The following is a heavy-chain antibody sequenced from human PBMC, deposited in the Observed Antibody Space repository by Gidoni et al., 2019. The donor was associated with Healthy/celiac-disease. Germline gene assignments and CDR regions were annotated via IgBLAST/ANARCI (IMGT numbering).Heavy chain of an antibody. Sequence: EVQLLESGGGLVQPGGSLRLSCAASGFTFSSYAMSWVRQAPGKGLEWVSAISGSGGSTYYADSVKSRFTISRDNSKNTLYLQMNSLRAEDTAVYYCAANYDILTGPPIPWGQGTLVTVSS. CDR1: GFTFSSYA. D-gene: IGHD3-9*01. CDR3: AANYDILTGPPIP. CDR2: ISGSGGST. V-gene: IGHV3-23*01. J-gene: IGHJ5*02.